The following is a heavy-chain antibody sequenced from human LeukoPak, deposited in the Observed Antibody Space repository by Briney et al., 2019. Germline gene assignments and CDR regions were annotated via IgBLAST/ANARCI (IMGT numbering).Heavy chain of an antibody. CDR1: GFTFSSYA. D-gene: IGHD5-24*01. V-gene: IGHV3-64*01. J-gene: IGHJ4*02. CDR2: ISSNGGST. Sequence: GGSLRLSCAASGFTFSSYAMHWVRQAPGKGLEYVSAISSNGGSTYYANSVKGRFTISRDNSKDTLYLQMGSLRAEDMAVYYCARGGMATIKVSDYWGQGTLVTVSS. CDR3: ARGGMATIKVSDY.